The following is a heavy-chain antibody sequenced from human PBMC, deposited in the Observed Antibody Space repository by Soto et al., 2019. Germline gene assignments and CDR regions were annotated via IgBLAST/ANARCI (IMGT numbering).Heavy chain of an antibody. V-gene: IGHV1-69*01. CDR1: GGTFSSYA. J-gene: IGHJ4*02. Sequence: QVQLVQSGAEVKNPGSSVKVSCKASGGTFSSYAISWVRQAPGQGLEWMGGIIPIFGTANYAQKFQGRVTITADESTSTAYMELSSLSSEDTDVYYCARVPSIAAAGLDYWGQGTLVTVSS. CDR3: ARVPSIAAAGLDY. CDR2: IIPIFGTA. D-gene: IGHD6-13*01.